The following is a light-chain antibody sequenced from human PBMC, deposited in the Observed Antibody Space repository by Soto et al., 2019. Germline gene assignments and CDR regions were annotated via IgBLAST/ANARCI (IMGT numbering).Light chain of an antibody. CDR2: GGS. Sequence: DIQMTQSPSSLSASVGDRVTITCRSSQSISSHLNWYQQKPGKAPKLLIYGGSSLESGVPSRFSGSGSGTDFTLTISSLQPDDFETYYCQQSYTIPYIFGQGTKLEIK. J-gene: IGKJ2*01. V-gene: IGKV1-39*01. CDR3: QQSYTIPYI. CDR1: QSISSH.